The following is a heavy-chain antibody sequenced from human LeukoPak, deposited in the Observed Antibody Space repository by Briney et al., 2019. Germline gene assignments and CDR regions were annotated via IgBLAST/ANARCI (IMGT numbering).Heavy chain of an antibody. CDR3: YSSAWYGAFDA. Sequence: GGSLRLSCSASGFSFSSYHTPWVRQAPGKGLQYVSTISSDGANIYIADSVRDRFTISRDNAKHTLYLQMSSLRTEDTAIYYCYSSAWYGAFDAWGQGTMVTVSS. V-gene: IGHV3-64D*09. J-gene: IGHJ3*01. CDR1: GFSFSSYH. D-gene: IGHD6-19*01. CDR2: ISSDGANI.